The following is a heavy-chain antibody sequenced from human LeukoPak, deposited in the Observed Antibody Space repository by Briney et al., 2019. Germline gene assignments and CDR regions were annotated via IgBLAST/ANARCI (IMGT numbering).Heavy chain of an antibody. CDR3: ARDTRIRGYSYGRPFDY. J-gene: IGHJ4*02. CDR2: INPNSGGT. Sequence: ASVKVSCKASGYTFTGYYMHWVRQAPGQGLEWMGWINPNSGGTNYAQKFQGRVTMTRDTSISTAYMELSRLRSDDTAVYYCARDTRIRGYSYGRPFDYWGQGTLVTVSS. D-gene: IGHD5-18*01. CDR1: GYTFTGYY. V-gene: IGHV1-2*02.